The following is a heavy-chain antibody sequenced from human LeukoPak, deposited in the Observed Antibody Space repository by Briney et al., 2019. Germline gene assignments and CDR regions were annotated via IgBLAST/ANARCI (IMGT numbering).Heavy chain of an antibody. CDR1: GGSISSHY. J-gene: IGHJ6*03. CDR3: AGAPESTGLHSYYYYYMDV. D-gene: IGHD4-11*01. CDR2: IYYSGST. Sequence: SETLSLTCTVSGGSISSHYWSWIRQPPGKGLEWIGYIYYSGSTNYNPSLKSRVTISVDTSKNQFSLKLSSVTAADTAVYYCAGAPESTGLHSYYYYYMDVWGKGTTVTVSS. V-gene: IGHV4-59*11.